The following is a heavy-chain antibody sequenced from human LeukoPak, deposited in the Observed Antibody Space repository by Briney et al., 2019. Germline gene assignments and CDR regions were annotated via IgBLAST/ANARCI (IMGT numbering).Heavy chain of an antibody. CDR1: GGSISSGSYY. CDR2: IYYSGST. CDR3: ARDWAAAGERWFDP. D-gene: IGHD6-13*01. Sequence: PSETLSLTCAVSGGSISSGSYYWSWIRQPPGKGLEWIGYIYYSGSTNYNPSLKSRVTISVDTSKNQFSLKLSSATAADTAVYYCARDWAAAGERWFDPWGQGTLVTVSS. J-gene: IGHJ5*02. V-gene: IGHV4-61*01.